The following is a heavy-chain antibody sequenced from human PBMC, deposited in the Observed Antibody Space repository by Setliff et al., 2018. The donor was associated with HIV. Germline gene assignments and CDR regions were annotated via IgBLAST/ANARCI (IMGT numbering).Heavy chain of an antibody. Sequence: PGGSLRLSCAASGFTFSSYEMNWVRQAPGKGLEWVSYISGSGTVIYYADSVKGRFTISRDNSKNMLYLQMSSLRREDTAVYYCAKDGGRRGSSWYYFDFWGQGTLVTVSS. CDR2: ISGSGTVI. D-gene: IGHD6-13*01. J-gene: IGHJ4*02. V-gene: IGHV3-48*03. CDR3: AKDGGRRGSSWYYFDF. CDR1: GFTFSSYE.